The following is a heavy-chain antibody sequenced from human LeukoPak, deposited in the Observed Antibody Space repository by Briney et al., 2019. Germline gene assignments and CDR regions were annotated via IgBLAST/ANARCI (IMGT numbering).Heavy chain of an antibody. Sequence: GGSLRLSCAASGFPLSKYWMNWVRLAPGKGLEWVANIKQDGSETYYLDSVRGRFTISRDNAKNSLSLQMNNLRAEDTALYFCARDGGGGSSQYNWFDPWGQGTLVTVSS. CDR2: IKQDGSET. J-gene: IGHJ5*02. V-gene: IGHV3-7*01. CDR1: GFPLSKYW. D-gene: IGHD1-26*01. CDR3: ARDGGGGSSQYNWFDP.